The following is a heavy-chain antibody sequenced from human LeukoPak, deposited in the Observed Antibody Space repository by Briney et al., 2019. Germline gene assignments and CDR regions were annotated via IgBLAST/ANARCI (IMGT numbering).Heavy chain of an antibody. V-gene: IGHV3-7*03. Sequence: PGGSLRLSCAASGFTLSNYWMSWVRQAPGKGLEWVANIKQDGSEKYYVDSVEGRFTISRDNAKNSLYLHMNSLRAEDTAVYYCARAVGAPQDDYWGQGTLVTVSS. CDR3: ARAVGAPQDDY. CDR2: IKQDGSEK. CDR1: GFTLSNYW. J-gene: IGHJ4*02. D-gene: IGHD1-26*01.